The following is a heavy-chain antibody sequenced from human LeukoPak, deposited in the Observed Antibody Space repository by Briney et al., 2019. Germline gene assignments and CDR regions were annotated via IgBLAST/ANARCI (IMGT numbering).Heavy chain of an antibody. CDR1: GYTFTGYY. Sequence: GASVKVSCKASGYTFTGYYMHWVRQAPGQGLEWMGWINPNSGGTNYAQKFQGRVTMTRDTSISTAYMELSRLRSDDTAVYYCAREGGGGIAAAGPSDYWGQGTLVTVSS. D-gene: IGHD6-13*01. CDR2: INPNSGGT. V-gene: IGHV1-2*02. CDR3: AREGGGGIAAAGPSDY. J-gene: IGHJ4*02.